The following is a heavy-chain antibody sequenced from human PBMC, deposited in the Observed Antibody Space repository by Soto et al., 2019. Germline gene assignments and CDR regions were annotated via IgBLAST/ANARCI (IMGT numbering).Heavy chain of an antibody. Sequence: PSETLSLTCAVSGDSISGYHWSWIRQSAGKGLEWIGRIYSSGSTKYNPSLESRIIMSVDTSKNHFSLSMNSVTAADTAIYYCAREYSYHFDPWGQGTMVTVSS. CDR1: GDSISGYH. V-gene: IGHV4-4*07. CDR3: AREYSYHFDP. J-gene: IGHJ5*02. CDR2: IYSSGST. D-gene: IGHD2-15*01.